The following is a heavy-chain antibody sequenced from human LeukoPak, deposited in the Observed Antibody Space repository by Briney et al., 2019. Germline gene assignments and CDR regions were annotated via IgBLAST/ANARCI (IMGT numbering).Heavy chain of an antibody. V-gene: IGHV3-74*01. CDR3: ARGRPHGNDY. CDR1: GFTFSSYW. J-gene: IGHJ4*02. Sequence: HPGGSLRLSCAASGFTFSSYWMNWVRQAPGKGLVWVSRIASDGSSTTYADSVKGRFSISRDNAKNTLYLQMNSLRVEDTAVYYCARGRPHGNDYWGREPWSPSPQ. CDR2: IASDGSST. D-gene: IGHD4-23*01.